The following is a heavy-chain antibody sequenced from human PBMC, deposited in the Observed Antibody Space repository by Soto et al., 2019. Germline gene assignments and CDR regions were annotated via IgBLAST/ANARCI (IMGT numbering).Heavy chain of an antibody. V-gene: IGHV3-48*03. CDR2: ISSSASTI. J-gene: IGHJ6*02. CDR3: AKDLKVSGSHYGTLNYYYGMDV. D-gene: IGHD3-10*01. CDR1: GFTFSSYE. Sequence: EVQLVESGGGLVQPGGSLRLSCAASGFTFSSYEMNWVRQAPGKGLEWVSSISSSASTIYYADSVKGRFTISRDNAKNSLYLQINSLRAEDTAVYYCAKDLKVSGSHYGTLNYYYGMDVWGQGTTVSVSS.